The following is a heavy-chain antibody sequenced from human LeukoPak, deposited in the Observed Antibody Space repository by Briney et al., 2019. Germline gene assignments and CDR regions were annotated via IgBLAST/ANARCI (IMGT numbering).Heavy chain of an antibody. J-gene: IGHJ4*02. CDR1: GYSFTSYW. Sequence: GESLKISCKGSGYSFTSYWISWVRQMPGKGLVWMGRIDPSDSYTNYSPSFQGYVTISADKSISTAYLQWSSLKASDTAMYYCARSGPLGGSYPNYWGQGTLVTVSS. CDR3: ARSGPLGGSYPNY. V-gene: IGHV5-10-1*01. CDR2: IDPSDSYT. D-gene: IGHD1-26*01.